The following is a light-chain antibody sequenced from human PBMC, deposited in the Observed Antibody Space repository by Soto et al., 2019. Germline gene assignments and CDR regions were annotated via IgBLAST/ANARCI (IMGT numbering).Light chain of an antibody. CDR1: NSNLGAGYD. V-gene: IGLV1-40*01. CDR3: QAYDYSLTAFV. J-gene: IGLJ3*02. Sequence: VLTQPPSVFGAPGERCTICCTLKNSNLGAGYDVHWYQQLPGAAPKLVIFGNRNRPSGVPERFSGSKSGTSASLAITGLQAEDEADYYCQAYDYSLTAFVFGGGTKVTVL. CDR2: GNR.